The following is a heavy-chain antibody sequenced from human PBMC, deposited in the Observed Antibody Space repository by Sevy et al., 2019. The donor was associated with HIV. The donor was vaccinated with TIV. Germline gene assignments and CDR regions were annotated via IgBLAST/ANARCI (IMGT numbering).Heavy chain of an antibody. CDR2: ISGSGGST. V-gene: IGHV3-23*01. J-gene: IGHJ5*02. Sequence: GGSLRLSCAASGFTFNSYAMSWVRQAPGKGLEWVSAISGSGGSTYYADSVKGRFTISRDNSKNTLYLQMNSLRAEDTAVYYCAKGGGYSYGYANWFDPWGQGTLVTVSS. CDR3: AKGGGYSYGYANWFDP. D-gene: IGHD5-18*01. CDR1: GFTFNSYA.